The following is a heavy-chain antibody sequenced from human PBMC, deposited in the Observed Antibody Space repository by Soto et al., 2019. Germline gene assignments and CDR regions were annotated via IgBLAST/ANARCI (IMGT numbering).Heavy chain of an antibody. CDR1: GFTFSDYY. CDR3: ARRAVAVDAFDI. CDR2: ISSNSYT. V-gene: IGHV3-11*03. J-gene: IGHJ3*02. Sequence: GGSLRLSCAASGFTFSDYYISWIRQAPGKGLEWVSYISSNSYTNYADSVKGRFTISRDNAKNSLYLQMNSLRAEDTAVYYCARRAVAVDAFDIWGQGTMVTVSS. D-gene: IGHD6-19*01.